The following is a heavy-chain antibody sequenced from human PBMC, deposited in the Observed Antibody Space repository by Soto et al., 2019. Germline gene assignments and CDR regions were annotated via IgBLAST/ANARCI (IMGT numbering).Heavy chain of an antibody. Sequence: SETLSLTCTVSGGSISSSSYYWGWIRQPPGRGLEWIGSIYYSGSTYYNPSLKSRVTISVDTSKNQFSLKLSSVTAADTAVYYCASKAGFRYYFDSWGQGTLVTVSS. CDR2: IYYSGST. CDR3: ASKAGFRYYFDS. V-gene: IGHV4-39*01. J-gene: IGHJ4*02. D-gene: IGHD3-10*01. CDR1: GGSISSSSYY.